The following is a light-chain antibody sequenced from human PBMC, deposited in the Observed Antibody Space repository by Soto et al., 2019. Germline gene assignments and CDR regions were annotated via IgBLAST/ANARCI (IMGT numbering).Light chain of an antibody. V-gene: IGKV3-20*01. Sequence: EIGLTQSPGTLSLSPGERATLSCRATQSVSSSSVAWYQQKPGQAPRLLISGASSRATGIPDRFSGSGSGTDFTLTISRLEPEDFAVYYCQQYGTSPITFGQGTLLEI. CDR1: QSVSSSS. J-gene: IGKJ5*01. CDR2: GAS. CDR3: QQYGTSPIT.